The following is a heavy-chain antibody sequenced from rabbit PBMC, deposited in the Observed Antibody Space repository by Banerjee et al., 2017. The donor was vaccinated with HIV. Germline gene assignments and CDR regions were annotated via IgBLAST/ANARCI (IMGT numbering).Heavy chain of an antibody. CDR2: IENGDGST. CDR3: ARDSSGYTL. D-gene: IGHD4-1*01. CDR1: GFSFSSGYW. J-gene: IGHJ4*01. Sequence: QEQLEESGGDLVKPGASLTLTCTASGFSFSSGYWICWVRQAPGKGLEWIACIENGDGSTDYASWAKGRFTISKTSSTTVTLQMTSLTAADTATYFCARDSSGYTLWGPGTLVTVS. V-gene: IGHV1S45*01.